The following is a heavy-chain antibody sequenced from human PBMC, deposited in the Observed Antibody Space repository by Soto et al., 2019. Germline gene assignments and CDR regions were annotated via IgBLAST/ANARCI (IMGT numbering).Heavy chain of an antibody. D-gene: IGHD3-22*01. Sequence: GGSLRLSCAASGFTFSSYAMHWVRQAPGKGLEWVAVISYDGSNKYYADSVKGRFTISRDNSKNTLYLQMNSLRAEDTAVYYCAREGEYYDSSGYYYTPAYYFDYGGQGTLVPVSS. CDR2: ISYDGSNK. CDR1: GFTFSSYA. V-gene: IGHV3-30-3*01. J-gene: IGHJ4*02. CDR3: AREGEYYDSSGYYYTPAYYFDY.